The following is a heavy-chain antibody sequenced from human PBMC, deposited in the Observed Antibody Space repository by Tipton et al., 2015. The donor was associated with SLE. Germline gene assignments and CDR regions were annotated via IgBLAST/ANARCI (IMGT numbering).Heavy chain of an antibody. J-gene: IGHJ4*02. CDR3: ARAGDDVWSGFDY. Sequence: TLSLTCTVSGDSISSSSYYWGWIRQPPGKGLEWNGSIYYSGSTYSRSSRKSRVTISVDTSKNQFSLKLSSVTAADTAVYYCARAGDDVWSGFDYWGQGTRVTVSS. CDR1: GDSISSSSYY. V-gene: IGHV4-39*01. D-gene: IGHD3-3*01. CDR2: IYYSGST.